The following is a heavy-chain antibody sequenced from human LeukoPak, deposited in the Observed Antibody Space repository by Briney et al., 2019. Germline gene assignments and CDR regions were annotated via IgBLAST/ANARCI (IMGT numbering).Heavy chain of an antibody. Sequence: SETLSLTCTVSGGSISSYYWSWIRQPPGKGLEWIGYIYYSGSTNYNPSLKSRVTISVDTSKNQFSLKLSSVTAADTAVYYCARDSGYDSGDLAQGAFDIWGQGTMVTVSS. CDR1: GGSISSYY. V-gene: IGHV4-59*01. CDR3: ARDSGYDSGDLAQGAFDI. D-gene: IGHD5-12*01. J-gene: IGHJ3*02. CDR2: IYYSGST.